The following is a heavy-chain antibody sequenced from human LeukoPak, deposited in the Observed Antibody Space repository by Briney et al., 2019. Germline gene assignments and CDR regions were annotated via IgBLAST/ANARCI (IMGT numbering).Heavy chain of an antibody. CDR2: INPSGGST. CDR3: AAGQLGTMIDY. D-gene: IGHD3-22*01. J-gene: IGHJ4*02. V-gene: IGHV1-46*01. CDR1: GYTFTSYY. Sequence: ASVKVSCKASGYTFTSYYMHWVRQAPGQGLEWMGIINPSGGSTSYAQKFQGRVTMTRDMSTSTVYMELSSLRSEDTAVYYCAAGQLGTMIDYWGQGTLVTVSS.